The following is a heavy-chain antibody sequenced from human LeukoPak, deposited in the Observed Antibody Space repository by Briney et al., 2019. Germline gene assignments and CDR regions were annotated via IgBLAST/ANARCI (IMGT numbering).Heavy chain of an antibody. D-gene: IGHD3-16*02. CDR3: AKLSAGAAFDY. CDR1: GITLGGYA. CDR2: LSGSGGTA. V-gene: IGHV3-23*01. Sequence: AGGSLRLSCATSGITLGGYAMRWVRQAPGKGLEWVSALSGSGGTASYADSVKGRFTISRDNSKNTVYLQMNNLRAEDTAVYYCAKLSAGAAFDYWGQGTMVTDSS. J-gene: IGHJ4*02.